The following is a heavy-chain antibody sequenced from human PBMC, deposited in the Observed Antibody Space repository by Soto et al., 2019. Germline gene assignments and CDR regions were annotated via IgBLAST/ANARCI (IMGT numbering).Heavy chain of an antibody. CDR1: GFTFSSYA. CDR3: ARVVRGVKDYYYGMDV. Sequence: GGSLRLSCAASGFTFSSYAMHWVRQAPGKGLEWVAVISYDGSNKYYADSVKGRFTISRDNSKNTLYLQMNSLRAEDTAVYYCARVVRGVKDYYYGMDVWGQGTTVTVS. J-gene: IGHJ6*02. V-gene: IGHV3-30-3*01. D-gene: IGHD3-10*01. CDR2: ISYDGSNK.